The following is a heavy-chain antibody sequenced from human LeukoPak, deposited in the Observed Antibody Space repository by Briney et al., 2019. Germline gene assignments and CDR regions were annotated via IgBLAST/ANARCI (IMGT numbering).Heavy chain of an antibody. CDR2: IKTDGSKT. Sequence: PGGSLRLSCAASGFTFSSYWMHWVRQAPGKGLVWVSRIKTDGSKTSYADSVKGRFTISRDNAKNTLYLQMNSLRAEDTAVYYCARDLGSSGGGFDPWGQGTLVTVSS. D-gene: IGHD2-15*01. V-gene: IGHV3-74*01. CDR1: GFTFSSYW. CDR3: ARDLGSSGGGFDP. J-gene: IGHJ5*02.